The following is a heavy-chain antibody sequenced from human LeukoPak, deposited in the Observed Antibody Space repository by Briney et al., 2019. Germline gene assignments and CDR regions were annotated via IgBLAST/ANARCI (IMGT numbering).Heavy chain of an antibody. D-gene: IGHD6-19*01. V-gene: IGHV4-34*01. CDR3: ARGLRKYSSGWAGRNWFDP. Sequence: TSETLSLTCAVYGGSFSVYYWSWIRQPPGKGLEWIGEINHSGSTNYNPSLKSRVTISVDTSKNQFSLKLSSVTAADTAVYYCARGLRKYSSGWAGRNWFDPWGQGTLVTVSS. CDR2: INHSGST. CDR1: GGSFSVYY. J-gene: IGHJ5*02.